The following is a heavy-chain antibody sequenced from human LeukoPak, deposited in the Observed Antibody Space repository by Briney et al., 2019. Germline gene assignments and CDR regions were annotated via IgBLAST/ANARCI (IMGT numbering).Heavy chain of an antibody. CDR3: ARDLIAAAGGLTNWFDP. CDR2: IYTSGST. V-gene: IGHV4-61*02. Sequence: SETLSLTCTVSGGSISSGSYYWSWIRQPAGKGLEWIGRIYTSGSTNYNPSLKSRVTISVDTSKNQFSLKLSSVTAADTALYYCARDLIAAAGGLTNWFDPWGQGTLVTVSS. CDR1: GGSISSGSYY. D-gene: IGHD6-13*01. J-gene: IGHJ5*02.